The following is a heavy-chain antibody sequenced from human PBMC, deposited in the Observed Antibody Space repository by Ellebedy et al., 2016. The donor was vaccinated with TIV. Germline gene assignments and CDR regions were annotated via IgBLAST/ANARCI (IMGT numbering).Heavy chain of an antibody. Sequence: GGSLRLSCAASGFTFSIYAMTWVRQAPGKGLEWVSAISGNGRNTHYADSLKDRFTVSRDNSKNPLYLQVDSLRAEDTAVYYCAQTNWGSGGFYGMDVWGQGTTVTVSS. D-gene: IGHD7-27*01. J-gene: IGHJ6*02. CDR1: GFTFSIYA. CDR2: ISGNGRNT. V-gene: IGHV3-23*01. CDR3: AQTNWGSGGFYGMDV.